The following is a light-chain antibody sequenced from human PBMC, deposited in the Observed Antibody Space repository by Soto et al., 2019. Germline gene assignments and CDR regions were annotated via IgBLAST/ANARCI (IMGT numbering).Light chain of an antibody. V-gene: IGLV2-14*01. J-gene: IGLJ1*01. CDR3: SSYRTGGPFV. CDR1: SSDDGGYNY. Sequence: QSVLTQPGSVSGSPGQSIAISCTGTSSDDGGYNYVSWYQQLPGQAPKLLISEVSNRPSGVSHRFSGSKSGNTASLTISGLQAEDEADYYCSSYRTGGPFVFGTGTKVTVL. CDR2: EVS.